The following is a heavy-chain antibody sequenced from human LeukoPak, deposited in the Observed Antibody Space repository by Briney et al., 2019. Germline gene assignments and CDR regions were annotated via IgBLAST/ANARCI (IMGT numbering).Heavy chain of an antibody. J-gene: IGHJ4*02. V-gene: IGHV3-74*01. CDR1: GFIYSRYW. CDR3: ARSSSDF. CDR2: ISADGSTT. Sequence: GGSLRLSCAASGFIYSRYWMHWVRQAPGKGLVWVSHISADGSTTNYADSVKGRFTISRDNAKNTLDLQMNSLRAEDTAVYFCARSSSDFWGQGTLVTVSS.